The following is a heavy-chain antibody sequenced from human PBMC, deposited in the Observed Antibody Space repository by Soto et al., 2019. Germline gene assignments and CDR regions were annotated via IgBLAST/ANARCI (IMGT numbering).Heavy chain of an antibody. D-gene: IGHD6-13*01. Sequence: PSQTLSLTCAISGDSVSSNSAAWNWIRQSPSRGLEWLGRTYYRSKWYNDYAVSVKSRMTINPDTSKNQFSLQLNSVTPEDTAVYYCARDGYSSSWPPGVYYYYGMDVWGQGTTVTVSS. CDR2: TYYRSKWYN. V-gene: IGHV6-1*01. CDR3: ARDGYSSSWPPGVYYYYGMDV. CDR1: GDSVSSNSAA. J-gene: IGHJ6*02.